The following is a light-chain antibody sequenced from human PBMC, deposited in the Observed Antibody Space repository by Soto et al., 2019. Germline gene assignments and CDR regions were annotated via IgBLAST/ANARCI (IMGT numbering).Light chain of an antibody. CDR1: QSISSW. V-gene: IGKV1-5*03. CDR2: KAS. Sequence: EIQMTQNTSTQSASVGDRITITCRASQSISSWLAWYQQKPGKAPKLLIYKASSLESGVPSRFSGSGAGTEFTLTISSLQPDDVATYYWQQYNSYPLTIGGGTKVDI. CDR3: QQYNSYPLT. J-gene: IGKJ4*01.